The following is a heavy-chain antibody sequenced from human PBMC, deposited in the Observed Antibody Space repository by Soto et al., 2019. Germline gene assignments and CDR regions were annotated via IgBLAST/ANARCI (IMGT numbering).Heavy chain of an antibody. CDR1: GFTFSKYW. D-gene: IGHD3-3*01. J-gene: IGHJ4*02. Sequence: EMQLVESGGGLVQPGGSLRLSCAASGFTFSKYWMSWVRQAPGKGLEWVAKINEDGSEKYHVDSVKGRFTSSRDNARNSLYLQMDSLRAEDTAVYHCVRDVAWSFDYWGQGTLVTVSS. CDR2: INEDGSEK. V-gene: IGHV3-7*01. CDR3: VRDVAWSFDY.